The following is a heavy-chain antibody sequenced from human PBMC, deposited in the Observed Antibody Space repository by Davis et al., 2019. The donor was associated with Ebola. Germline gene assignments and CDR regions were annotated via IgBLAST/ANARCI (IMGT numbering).Heavy chain of an antibody. CDR3: ARGAGQLVLYYYYGMDV. V-gene: IGHV3-21*01. CDR2: ISTLSSYK. D-gene: IGHD6-6*01. Sequence: GGSLRLSCSSSVFTFFSHSMNWVRQAPGKGLEWVSSISTLSSYKYYADSLKGRFTISRDNAKNSLFLQMDSLRAEDTAIYYCARGAGQLVLYYYYGMDVWGQGTTVTVSS. CDR1: VFTFFSHS. J-gene: IGHJ6*02.